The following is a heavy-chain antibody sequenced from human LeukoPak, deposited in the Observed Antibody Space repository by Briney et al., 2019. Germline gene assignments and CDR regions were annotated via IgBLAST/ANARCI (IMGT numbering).Heavy chain of an antibody. D-gene: IGHD5-24*01. V-gene: IGHV3-23*01. CDR1: GFTFSSYA. Sequence: GGALRLSCAASGFTFSSYAMNWVRQAPGKGLEWVSSISNSDGSTYYADFVKGRFTISRDNSENTLHLQMNSLRAEDTAVYYCAKSLGVGGYTRYKGFDQWGQGTLVTVSS. CDR3: AKSLGVGGYTRYKGFDQ. CDR2: ISNSDGST. J-gene: IGHJ4*02.